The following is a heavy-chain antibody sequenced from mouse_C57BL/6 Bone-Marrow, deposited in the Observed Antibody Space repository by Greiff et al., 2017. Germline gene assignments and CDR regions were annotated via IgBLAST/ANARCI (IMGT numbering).Heavy chain of an antibody. J-gene: IGHJ2*01. CDR1: GFAFSSSW. V-gene: IGHV1-82*01. D-gene: IGHD1-1*01. CDR3: ARRGSNYFDD. Sequence: VQLQQSGPELVKPGASVKISCTASGFAFSSSWMNWVKQRPGKGLEWIGRIYPGDGDTNYNGKFQGKATLTADKSSSTAYMQLSSLTSEDSAVYVCARRGSNYFDDWGQGTTLTVSS. CDR2: IYPGDGDT.